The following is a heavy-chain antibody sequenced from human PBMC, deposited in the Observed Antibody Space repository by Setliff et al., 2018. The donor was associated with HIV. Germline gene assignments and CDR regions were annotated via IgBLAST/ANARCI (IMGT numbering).Heavy chain of an antibody. V-gene: IGHV1-18*01. D-gene: IGHD4-17*01. J-gene: IGHJ4*02. CDR1: GYTFTSYG. CDR3: ARGAQDYEDYYFDY. CDR2: ISAYNGNT. Sequence: GASVKVSCKASGYTFTSYGISWVRQAPGQGLEWMGWISAYNGNTNYAQKLQGRVTFTRNTSKGTAYMELSSLRPDDTALYFCARGAQDYEDYYFDYWGQGTLVTVSS.